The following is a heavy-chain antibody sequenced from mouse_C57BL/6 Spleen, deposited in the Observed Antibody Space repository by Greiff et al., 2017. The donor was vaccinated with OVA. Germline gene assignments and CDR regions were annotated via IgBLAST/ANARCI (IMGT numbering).Heavy chain of an antibody. D-gene: IGHD2-4*01. V-gene: IGHV10-1*01. J-gene: IGHJ3*01. CDR3: VRSPYDYEGAWFAY. CDR2: IRSKSNNYAT. Sequence: EVKVVESGGGLVQPKGSLKLSCAASGFSFNTYAMNWVRQAPGKGLEWVARIRSKSNNYATYYADSVKDRFTISRDDSESMLYLQMNNLKTEDTAMYYCVRSPYDYEGAWFAYWGQGTLVTVSA. CDR1: GFSFNTYA.